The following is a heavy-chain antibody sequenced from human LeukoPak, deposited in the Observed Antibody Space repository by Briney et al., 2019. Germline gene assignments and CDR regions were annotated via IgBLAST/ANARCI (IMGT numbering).Heavy chain of an antibody. CDR2: INPNSGGT. Sequence: ASVKVSCKASGYTFTGYYMHWVRQAPGQGLESMGRINPNSGGTNYAQKFQGRVTMTRDTSISTAYMELSRLRSDDTAVYYCARVGYGGTKGLVDYWGQGTLVTVSS. J-gene: IGHJ4*02. CDR1: GYTFTGYY. CDR3: ARVGYGGTKGLVDY. D-gene: IGHD5-12*01. V-gene: IGHV1-2*06.